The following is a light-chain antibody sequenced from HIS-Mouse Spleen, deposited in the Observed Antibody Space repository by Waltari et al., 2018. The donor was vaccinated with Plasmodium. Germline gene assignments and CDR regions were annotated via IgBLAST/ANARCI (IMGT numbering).Light chain of an antibody. V-gene: IGKV1-33*01. Sequence: DIQMTQSPSSLSASVGDRVPITCQARQDISNYLNWYQQNPGKAPKLLIYDASNLETGVPSRFSGSGSGTDFTFTISSLQPEDIATYYCQQYDNLYTFGQGTKLEIK. CDR1: QDISNY. J-gene: IGKJ2*01. CDR2: DAS. CDR3: QQYDNLYT.